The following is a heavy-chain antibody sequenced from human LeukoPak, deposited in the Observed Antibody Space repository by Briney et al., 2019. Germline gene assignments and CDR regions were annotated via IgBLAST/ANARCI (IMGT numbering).Heavy chain of an antibody. J-gene: IGHJ5*02. CDR3: ARLTYFDPYYWLDT. CDR2: VDWDDDA. CDR1: GVSLKRDDVR. Sequence: SGPTLVNPTQTLTLTCTISGVSLKRDDVRVAWIRQPPGKALEWLGRVDWDDDAFYTPSLKTRLTISKDTSKNQVFLTMTNMDPVDTGTYYCARLTYFDPYYWLDTWGQGTQVTVSS. V-gene: IGHV2-70*04. D-gene: IGHD3-9*01.